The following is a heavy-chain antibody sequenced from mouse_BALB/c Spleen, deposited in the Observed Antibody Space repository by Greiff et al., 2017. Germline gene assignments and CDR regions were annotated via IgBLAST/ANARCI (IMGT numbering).Heavy chain of an antibody. Sequence: EVMLVESGGGLVKPGGSLKLSCAASGFTFSSYAMSWVRQTPEKRLEWVATISSGGSYTYYPDSVKGRFTISRDNAKNTLYLQMSSLRSEDTAMYYCARQIYDGYYHYAMDYWGQGTSVTVSS. J-gene: IGHJ4*01. D-gene: IGHD2-3*01. CDR2: ISSGGSYT. CDR3: ARQIYDGYYHYAMDY. V-gene: IGHV5-9-3*01. CDR1: GFTFSSYA.